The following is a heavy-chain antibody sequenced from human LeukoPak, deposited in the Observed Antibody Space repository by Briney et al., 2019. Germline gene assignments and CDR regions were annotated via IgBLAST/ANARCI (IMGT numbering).Heavy chain of an antibody. D-gene: IGHD3-22*01. CDR1: GFTFSSYG. J-gene: IGHJ3*02. CDR2: IRYDGSNK. CDR3: AKGRGGSGYYPVYDASDI. V-gene: IGHV3-30*02. Sequence: GGSLRLSCAASGFTFSSYGMHWVRQAPGKGLEWVAFIRYDGSNKYYADSVKGRFTISRDNSKNTLYLQMNSLRAEDTAVYYCAKGRGGSGYYPVYDASDIWGQGTMVTVSS.